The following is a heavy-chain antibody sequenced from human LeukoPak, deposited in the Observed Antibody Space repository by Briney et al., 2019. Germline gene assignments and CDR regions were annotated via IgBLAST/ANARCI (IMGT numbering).Heavy chain of an antibody. D-gene: IGHD6-25*01. CDR3: ANHRAARTAPDAFDI. J-gene: IGHJ3*02. CDR1: GFIFSSYG. CDR2: IWYDGSIK. Sequence: QAGGSLRLSCAASGFIFSSYGMHWVRQAPGKGLEWVAVIWYDGSIKYYADSVKGRFSISRDNSDNTLYLQMNSLRAEDTAVYFCANHRAARTAPDAFDIWGQGTTVTVS. V-gene: IGHV3-33*03.